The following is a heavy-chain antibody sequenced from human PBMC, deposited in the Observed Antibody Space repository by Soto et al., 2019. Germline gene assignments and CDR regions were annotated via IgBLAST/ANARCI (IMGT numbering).Heavy chain of an antibody. V-gene: IGHV3-48*02. J-gene: IGHJ4*02. CDR1: GFTFSSYT. D-gene: IGHD2-8*01. CDR2: ISSSSRTI. Sequence: PGGSLRLSCAASGFTFSSYTMHWVRQAPGKGLEWISYISSSSRTIYYADSVEGRFTISRDNAQSSLYLQMTSLRDEDMAVYYCASAPNRALDYWGQGTLVTVSS. CDR3: ASAPNRALDY.